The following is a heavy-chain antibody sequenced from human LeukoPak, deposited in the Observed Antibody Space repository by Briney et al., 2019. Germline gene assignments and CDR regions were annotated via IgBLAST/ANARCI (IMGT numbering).Heavy chain of an antibody. V-gene: IGHV1-2*02. CDR2: INPNSGGT. J-gene: IGHJ5*02. Sequence: ASVKVFCKASGYTFTGYYMHWVRQAPGQGLEWMGWINPNSGGTNYAQKFQGRVTMTRDTSISTAYMELSRLRSDDTAVYYCARGLYCSSTSCYRFDPWGQGTLVTVSS. D-gene: IGHD2-2*01. CDR3: ARGLYCSSTSCYRFDP. CDR1: GYTFTGYY.